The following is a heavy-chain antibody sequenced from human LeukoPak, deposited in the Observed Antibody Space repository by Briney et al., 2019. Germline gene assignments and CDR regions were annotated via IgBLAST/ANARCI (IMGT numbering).Heavy chain of an antibody. V-gene: IGHV4-30-2*01. D-gene: IGHD4-17*01. Sequence: SETLSLTCAVSGGSISRGGYSWSWIRQPPGKGLEWIGYIYHSGSTYYNPSLKSRVTISVDRSKNQLSLKLSSVTAADTAVYYCARGRNTVTTFPFFFDYWGQGTLVTVSS. CDR2: IYHSGST. CDR3: ARGRNTVTTFPFFFDY. J-gene: IGHJ4*02. CDR1: GGSISRGGYS.